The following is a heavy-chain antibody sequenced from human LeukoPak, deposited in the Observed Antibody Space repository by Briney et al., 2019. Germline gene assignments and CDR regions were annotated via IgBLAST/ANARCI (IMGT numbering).Heavy chain of an antibody. Sequence: GGSLRLSCAASGFTFTTYGMHWVRQAPGKGLEWVAFIRYDGSKEYFADSVKGRFTISRDNSKNTLYLLMGSLRPEDTAVYYCAKELGVAAAEEGFDMWGQGTTVTVSS. D-gene: IGHD6-13*01. V-gene: IGHV3-30*02. J-gene: IGHJ3*02. CDR2: IRYDGSKE. CDR3: AKELGVAAAEEGFDM. CDR1: GFTFTTYG.